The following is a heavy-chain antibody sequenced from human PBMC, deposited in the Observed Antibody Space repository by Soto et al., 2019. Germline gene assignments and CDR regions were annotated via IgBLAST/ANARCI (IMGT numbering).Heavy chain of an antibody. V-gene: IGHV4-30-4*01. CDR3: ARTASPAPFYDASADFER. CDR1: GCSISNDNYY. D-gene: IGHD3-22*01. CDR2: IYYSGST. Sequence: SGTRSRTCTVSGCSISNDNYYGVGFRQSPGKVLEWIAYIYYSGSTYYNPSLKSRLTISVDPSKNQFSLKLSSVTAADTAVYYCARTASPAPFYDASADFERWGQGTPVTVSS. J-gene: IGHJ5*02.